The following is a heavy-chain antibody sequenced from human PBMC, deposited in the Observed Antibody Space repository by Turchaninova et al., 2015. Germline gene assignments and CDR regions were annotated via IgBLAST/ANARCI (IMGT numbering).Heavy chain of an antibody. CDR1: GSTFATYY. CDR3: ARDAEAFDI. J-gene: IGHJ3*02. Sequence: QVQLVQSGAEVKKPGASVKISCKGYGSTFATYYVHWVRQAPGQGGEWMGVTNPTGGGARYAQKFQGRVTMTRDTSTTTVYMELSSLRSEDTAVYYCARDAEAFDIWGQGTMVTVSS. CDR2: TNPTGGGA. V-gene: IGHV1-46*01.